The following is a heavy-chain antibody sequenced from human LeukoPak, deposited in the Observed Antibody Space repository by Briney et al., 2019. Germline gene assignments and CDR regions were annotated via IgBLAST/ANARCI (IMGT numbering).Heavy chain of an antibody. CDR3: ARHRIAAAGTGYFQH. CDR2: IYYSGST. Sequence: TTSETLSLTCTVSGGSISSSSYYWGWIRQPPGKGLEWIGSIYYSGSTYYNPSLKSRVTISVDTSKNQFSLKLSSVTAADTAVYYCARHRIAAAGTGYFQHWGQGTLVTVSS. CDR1: GGSISSSSYY. V-gene: IGHV4-39*01. D-gene: IGHD6-13*01. J-gene: IGHJ1*01.